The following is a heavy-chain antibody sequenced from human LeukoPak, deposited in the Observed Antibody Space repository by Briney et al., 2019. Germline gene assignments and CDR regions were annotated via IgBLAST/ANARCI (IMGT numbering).Heavy chain of an antibody. V-gene: IGHV1-2*02. CDR3: GRDLHWGVDY. Sequence: GASVKVSCKASGYTFTSYGISWVRQAPGQGLEWMGWIIPKSGVTNYAQKFQDRVTMTRDTSISTAYMELRGLGSDDTAVYYCGRDLHWGVDYWGQGTLVTVSS. CDR2: IIPKSGVT. J-gene: IGHJ4*02. CDR1: GYTFTSYG. D-gene: IGHD7-27*01.